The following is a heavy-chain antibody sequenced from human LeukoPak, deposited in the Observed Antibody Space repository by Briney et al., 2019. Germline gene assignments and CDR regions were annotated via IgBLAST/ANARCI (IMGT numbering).Heavy chain of an antibody. V-gene: IGHV4-61*02. Sequence: PSETLSLTCTVSGGSISSGSYYWSWIRQPAGKGLEWIGRIYTSGSTNYNPSLKSRVTMSVDTSKNQFSLKLSSVTAADTAVYYCARVGDSSGYYPAGDDAFDIWGQGTMVTVSS. CDR2: IYTSGST. CDR3: ARVGDSSGYYPAGDDAFDI. CDR1: GGSISSGSYY. D-gene: IGHD3-22*01. J-gene: IGHJ3*02.